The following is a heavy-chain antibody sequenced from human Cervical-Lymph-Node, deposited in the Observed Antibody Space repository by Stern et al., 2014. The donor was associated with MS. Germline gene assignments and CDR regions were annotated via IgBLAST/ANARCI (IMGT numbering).Heavy chain of an antibody. Sequence: VQLVQSGAEVKKPGESLKISCKVSGYSLNDYYIAWVRQIPGKGLEWMGVIYPYVSDTTYSPSFQGQVTISADKSITTAFLQWSSLRASDTAMYYCARHVQGFDYWGQGTLVTVSS. CDR1: GYSLNDYY. J-gene: IGHJ4*02. V-gene: IGHV5-51*01. CDR3: ARHVQGFDY. CDR2: IYPYVSDT.